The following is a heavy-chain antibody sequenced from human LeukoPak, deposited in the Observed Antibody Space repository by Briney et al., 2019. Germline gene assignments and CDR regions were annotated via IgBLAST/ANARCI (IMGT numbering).Heavy chain of an antibody. CDR1: GGTFSSYA. V-gene: IGHV1-69*13. CDR3: AGGRGYSYGPKEP. D-gene: IGHD5-18*01. J-gene: IGHJ5*02. CDR2: IIPIFGTA. Sequence: ASVKVSCKASGGTFSSYAISWVRQAPGQGLEWMGGIIPIFGTANYAQKFQGRVTITADESASTAYMELSSLRSEDTAVYYCAGGRGYSYGPKEPWGQGTLVTVSS.